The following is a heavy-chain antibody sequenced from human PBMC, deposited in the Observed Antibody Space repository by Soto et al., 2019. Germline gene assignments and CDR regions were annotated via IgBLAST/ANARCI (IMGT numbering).Heavy chain of an antibody. D-gene: IGHD3-10*01. CDR2: ISSGSSYI. CDR1: GFTFSSYS. J-gene: IGHJ6*02. CDR3: ARSSGGSGKLWNYYGMDV. V-gene: IGHV3-21*06. Sequence: PGESLKISCAASGFTFSSYSVNWVRQAPGKGLEWVSSISSGSSYIYYADSVKGRFTISRDNAKNSLYLQMNSLRAEDTAVYYCARSSGGSGKLWNYYGMDVWGQGTTVTVSS.